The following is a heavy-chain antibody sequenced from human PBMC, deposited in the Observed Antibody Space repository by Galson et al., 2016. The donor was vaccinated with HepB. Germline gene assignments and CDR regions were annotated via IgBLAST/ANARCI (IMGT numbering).Heavy chain of an antibody. CDR2: XNPNSGXX. D-gene: IGHD3-3*01. CDR3: ARDGXXLWRGYLIGGWFGP. V-gene: IGHV1-2*02. J-gene: IGHJ5*02. Sequence: SVXXXCKASGXXFTXXXIHXXXQAXXQGLXXMGXXNPNSGXXNYVQXFQGRVTMTRDTSISTAYMELRRLRSDDXAVYYCARDGXXLWRGYLIGGWFGPWGQGXXVT. CDR1: GXXFTXXX.